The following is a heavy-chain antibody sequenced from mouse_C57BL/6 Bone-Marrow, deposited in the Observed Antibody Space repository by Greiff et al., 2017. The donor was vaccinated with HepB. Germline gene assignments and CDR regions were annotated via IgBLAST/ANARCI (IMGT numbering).Heavy chain of an antibody. V-gene: IGHV14-4*01. Sequence: VQLKQSGAELVRPGASVKLSCTASGFNFKDDYMHWVKQRPEQGLEWIGWIDPENGDTEYASKFQGKATITADTSSNTAYLQLSSLTAEDTAVYYCTTYVSYWGQGTLVTVSA. CDR3: TTYVSY. CDR1: GFNFKDDY. J-gene: IGHJ3*01. CDR2: IDPENGDT.